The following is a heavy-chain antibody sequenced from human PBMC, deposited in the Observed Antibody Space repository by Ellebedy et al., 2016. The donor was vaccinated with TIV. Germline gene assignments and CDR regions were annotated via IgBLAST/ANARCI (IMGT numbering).Heavy chain of an antibody. CDR3: AKDFNYGSGSYVAFDI. V-gene: IGHV3-23*01. D-gene: IGHD3-10*01. CDR2: ISASGGTS. J-gene: IGHJ3*02. Sequence: GESLKISCAASGFPFSNYAMAWVRQAPGKGLEWVSAISASGGTSYYAASVKGRFTISSDNSASTLSLQMNSLKAEDTATYYCAKDFNYGSGSYVAFDIWGQGTKVNVSS. CDR1: GFPFSNYA.